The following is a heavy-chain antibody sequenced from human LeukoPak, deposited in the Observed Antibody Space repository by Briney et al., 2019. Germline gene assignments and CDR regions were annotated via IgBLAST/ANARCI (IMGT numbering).Heavy chain of an antibody. CDR2: IYSSGRT. J-gene: IGHJ4*02. CDR1: GDSISSGSYY. V-gene: IGHV4-61*02. CDR3: ARDLRLALHESYGH. D-gene: IGHD4-17*01. Sequence: RPSQTLSLTCTVSGDSISSGSYYWSWIRQPAGEGLEWIGRIYSSGRTHYSPSLKSRVTISVDTSKNQFSLRLSSVTAADTAVYYCARDLRLALHESYGHWGQGTPVTVSS.